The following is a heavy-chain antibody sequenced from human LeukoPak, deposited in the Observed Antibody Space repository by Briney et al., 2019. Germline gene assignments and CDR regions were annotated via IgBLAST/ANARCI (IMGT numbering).Heavy chain of an antibody. CDR3: AKGKWVPAAFSVAAGLPDY. Sequence: GGSLRLSCAASGFTFSSYAMSWVRQAPGKGLEWVSAISGSGGSTYYADSVKGRFTISRDNSKNTLYLQMNSLRAEDTAVYYCAKGKWVPAAFSVAAGLPDYWGQGTLVTVSS. V-gene: IGHV3-23*01. CDR2: ISGSGGST. CDR1: GFTFSSYA. D-gene: IGHD2-2*01. J-gene: IGHJ4*02.